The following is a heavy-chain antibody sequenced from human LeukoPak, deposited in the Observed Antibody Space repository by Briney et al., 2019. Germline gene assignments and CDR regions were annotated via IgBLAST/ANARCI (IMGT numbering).Heavy chain of an antibody. D-gene: IGHD1-1*01. V-gene: IGHV3-66*01. CDR3: ARTTHAFDI. J-gene: IGHJ3*02. CDR2: TYSGGSS. Sequence: PGGSLRLSCAASGXTVSSIYISWVRQAPGKGLEWVSLTYSGGSSYYADSVEGRFTISRDIPKNTLYLQMNSLRAEDTAVYYCARTTHAFDIWGQGTLVTVSS. CDR1: GXTVSSIY.